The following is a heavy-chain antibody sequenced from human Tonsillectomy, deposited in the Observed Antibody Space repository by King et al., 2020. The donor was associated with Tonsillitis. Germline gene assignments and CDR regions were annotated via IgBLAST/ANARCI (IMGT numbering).Heavy chain of an antibody. CDR2: TSTYTGTT. V-gene: IGHV1-18*01. CDR1: GYSFTSYG. J-gene: IGHJ4*02. D-gene: IGHD1-1*01. Sequence: QLVQSGLEVKKPGASVKVSCKASGYSFTSYGLSWVRQAPGQGLEWMGWTSTYTGTTNYAEHVQGRVTITTDKSTSTVHMELRSLTSDDTAVYYCARGGYWMTTYEYYFDLWGPGTLVTVSS. CDR3: ARGGYWMTTYEYYFDL.